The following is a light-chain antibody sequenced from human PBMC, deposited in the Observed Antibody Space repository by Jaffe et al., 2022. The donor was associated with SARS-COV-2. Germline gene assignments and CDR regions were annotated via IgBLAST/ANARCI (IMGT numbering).Light chain of an antibody. CDR2: DAS. V-gene: IGKV3-11*01. Sequence: EIVLTQSPATLSLSPGERATLSCRASQSVSNSLAWYQQKPGQPPRLLIYDASNRATGIPARFSGSGSGTDFTLTISSLEPEDFAVYYCQQRSNWLITFGQGTRLEIK. CDR1: QSVSNS. J-gene: IGKJ5*01. CDR3: QQRSNWLIT.